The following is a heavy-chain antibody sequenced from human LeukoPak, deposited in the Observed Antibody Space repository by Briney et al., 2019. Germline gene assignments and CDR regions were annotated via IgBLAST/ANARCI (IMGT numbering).Heavy chain of an antibody. CDR2: TYYRSKWYN. V-gene: IGHV6-1*01. Sequence: SQTLSLTCAISGDSVSSKSAAWNWFRQPPSRGLEWLGRTYYRSKWYNDYAVSVKSRITINPDTSKNQFSLQLSSVTPEDTAVYYCARDSGVISVYGFDYWGQGTLVTVSS. CDR1: GDSVSSKSAA. D-gene: IGHD3-10*01. J-gene: IGHJ4*02. CDR3: ARDSGVISVYGFDY.